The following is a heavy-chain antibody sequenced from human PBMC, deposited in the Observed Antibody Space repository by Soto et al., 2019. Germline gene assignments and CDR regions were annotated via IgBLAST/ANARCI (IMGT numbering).Heavy chain of an antibody. J-gene: IGHJ6*02. V-gene: IGHV3-15*01. Sequence: LRLSCAASGFTFSNAWMSWVRQAPGKGLEWVGRIKSKTDGGTTDYAAPVKGRFTISRDDSKNTLYLQMNSLKTEDTAVYYCMGYCSGGSCYPLDYYYYYGMDVWGQGTTVTVSS. D-gene: IGHD2-15*01. CDR1: GFTFSNAW. CDR2: IKSKTDGGTT. CDR3: MGYCSGGSCYPLDYYYYYGMDV.